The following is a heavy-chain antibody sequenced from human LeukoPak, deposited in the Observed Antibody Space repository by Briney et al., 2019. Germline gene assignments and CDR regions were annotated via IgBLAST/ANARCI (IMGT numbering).Heavy chain of an antibody. V-gene: IGHV4-34*01. Sequence: SETLSLTCAVYGGSFSGYYWSWIRQPPGKGLEWIGEINHSGSTNYNPSLKSRVTISVDTSKNQFSLKLSSVTAGDTAVYYCARGGYSYGYPYWGQGTLVTVSS. CDR1: GGSFSGYY. J-gene: IGHJ4*02. CDR3: ARGGYSYGYPY. D-gene: IGHD5-18*01. CDR2: INHSGST.